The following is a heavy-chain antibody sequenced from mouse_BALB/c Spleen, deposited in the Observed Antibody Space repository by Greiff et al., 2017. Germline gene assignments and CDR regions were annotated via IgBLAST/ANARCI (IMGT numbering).Heavy chain of an antibody. V-gene: IGHV5-6-5*01. CDR3: ARRGNYVGYFDY. CDR1: GFTFSSYA. J-gene: IGHJ2*01. Sequence: EVNLVESGGGLVKPGGSLKLSCAASGFTFSSYAMSWVRQTPEKRLEWVASISSGGSTYYPDSVKGRFTISRDNARNILYLQMSSLRSEDTAMYYCARRGNYVGYFDYWGQGTTLTVSS. CDR2: ISSGGST. D-gene: IGHD2-1*01.